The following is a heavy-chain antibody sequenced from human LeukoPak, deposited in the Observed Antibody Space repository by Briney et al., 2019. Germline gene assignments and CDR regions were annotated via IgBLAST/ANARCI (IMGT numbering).Heavy chain of an antibody. D-gene: IGHD2-2*01. CDR1: GGSISSYY. CDR2: IYYSGRT. CDR3: ARPQTMGSSSPLGY. Sequence: KPSETLSLTCTVSGGSISSYYWIWIRQPPAKGLEWIGDIYYSGRTNYNPSLKSRVTTSLDTSQNQISLKLSSVTAADTAVYYCARPQTMGSSSPLGYWGQGTLVTVSS. V-gene: IGHV4-59*01. J-gene: IGHJ4*02.